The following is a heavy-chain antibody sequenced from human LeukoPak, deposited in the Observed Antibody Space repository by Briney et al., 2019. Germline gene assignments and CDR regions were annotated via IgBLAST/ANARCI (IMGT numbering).Heavy chain of an antibody. J-gene: IGHJ4*02. Sequence: GGSLRLSCAGSGFDLWRYAMSWVRQAPGKGLEWVADISDGGDGTHYADSVQGRFTISRDNSKNTVFLQMLSLRAHDTAFYYCVRVNHGGNSGYHFDYWGQGTLVTVSS. CDR2: ISDGGDGT. V-gene: IGHV3-23*01. CDR3: VRVNHGGNSGYHFDY. CDR1: GFDLWRYA. D-gene: IGHD4-23*01.